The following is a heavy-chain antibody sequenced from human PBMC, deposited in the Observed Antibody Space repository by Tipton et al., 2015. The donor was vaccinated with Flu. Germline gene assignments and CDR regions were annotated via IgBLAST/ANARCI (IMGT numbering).Heavy chain of an antibody. J-gene: IGHJ6*02. V-gene: IGHV3-13*01. CDR3: ARGPLPDSNWYNGMDV. Sequence: GSLRLSCAASGFTFNIYDIHWVRQVTGKALEWVSAIGSAGNTHYSDSVKGRFTITRDNVKNSLYLQMNSLRVGDTAVYYCARGPLPDSNWYNGMDVWGQGP. CDR2: IGSAGNT. D-gene: IGHD6-13*01. CDR1: GFTFNIYD.